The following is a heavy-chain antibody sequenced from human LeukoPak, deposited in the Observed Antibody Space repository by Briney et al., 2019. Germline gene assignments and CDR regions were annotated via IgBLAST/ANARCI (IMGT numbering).Heavy chain of an antibody. V-gene: IGHV1-69*13. Sequence: SVKLSCKASGGTFPSYAISWMRQAPGQGLEWMGGIIPFFGATKHAQKFQGRVTNTAEESTNTTYMELSSLRSEDTAVYYCARGHPSNHWTFDIWGQGTMVTVSS. CDR2: IIPFFGAT. D-gene: IGHD1-1*01. J-gene: IGHJ3*02. CDR3: ARGHPSNHWTFDI. CDR1: GGTFPSYA.